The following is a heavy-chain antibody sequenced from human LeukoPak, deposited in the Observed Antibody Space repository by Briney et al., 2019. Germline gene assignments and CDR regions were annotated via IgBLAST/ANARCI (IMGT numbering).Heavy chain of an antibody. CDR1: GGTFSSYA. V-gene: IGHV5-51*01. CDR3: ATSYCSSTSCYTNFQH. D-gene: IGHD2-2*02. Sequence: KVSCKASGGTFSSYAISWVRQMPGKGLEWMGIIYPGDSDTRYSPSFQGQVTISADKSISTAYLQWSSLKASDTAMYYCATSYCSSTSCYTNFQHWGQGTLVTVSS. CDR2: IYPGDSDT. J-gene: IGHJ1*01.